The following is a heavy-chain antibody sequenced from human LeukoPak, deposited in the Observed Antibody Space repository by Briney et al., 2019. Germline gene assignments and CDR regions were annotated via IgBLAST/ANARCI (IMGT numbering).Heavy chain of an antibody. J-gene: IGHJ4*02. D-gene: IGHD5-18*01. Sequence: GGSLRLSCTVSGFTFSSYWMTWVRQAPGKGLEWVSVIYSGGSTYYADSVKGRFTISRDSSKNTLYLQMNSLRAEDTAVYYCAHSYAIAALDYWGQGTLVTVSS. CDR1: GFTFSSYW. CDR3: AHSYAIAALDY. CDR2: IYSGGST. V-gene: IGHV3-66*01.